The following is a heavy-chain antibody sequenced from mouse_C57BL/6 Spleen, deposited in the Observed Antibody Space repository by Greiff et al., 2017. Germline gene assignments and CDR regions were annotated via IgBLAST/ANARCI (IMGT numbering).Heavy chain of an antibody. D-gene: IGHD2-3*01. CDR2: INPGSGGT. J-gene: IGHJ2*01. CDR3: ARGGDGYYYFDY. V-gene: IGHV1-54*01. CDR1: GYAFTNYL. Sequence: VQLQESGAELVRPGTSVKVSCKASGYAFTNYLIEWVKQRPGQGLEWIGVINPGSGGTNYNEKFKGKATLTADKSSSTAYMQLSSLTSEDSAVYFCARGGDGYYYFDYWGQGTTLTVSS.